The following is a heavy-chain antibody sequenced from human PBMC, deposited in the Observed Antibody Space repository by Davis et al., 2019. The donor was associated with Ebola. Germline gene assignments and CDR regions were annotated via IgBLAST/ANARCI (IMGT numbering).Heavy chain of an antibody. D-gene: IGHD3-3*01. CDR2: INHSGST. J-gene: IGHJ6*01. V-gene: IGHV4-34*01. CDR1: GGSFSGYY. Sequence: SETLSLTCAVYGGSFSGYYWSWIRQPPGKGLEWIGEINHSGSTNYNPSLKSRLTVAIDTSRNQLSLKLTSVTAEDSAVYYCVRGPILGSMLVYYAMDVWGQGTTVTVSS. CDR3: VRGPILGSMLVYYAMDV.